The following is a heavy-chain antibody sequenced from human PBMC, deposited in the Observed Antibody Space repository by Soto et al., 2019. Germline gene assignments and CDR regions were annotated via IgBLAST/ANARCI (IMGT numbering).Heavy chain of an antibody. V-gene: IGHV3-74*01. CDR3: AGSVSAPDAFDI. CDR1: GFTFFTFW. J-gene: IGHJ3*02. CDR2: INGDGSYT. D-gene: IGHD2-8*01. Sequence: GALRLSCAASGFTFFTFWMHWVRQAPGKGLVWVSRINGDGSYTSYADAVKGRFTISRDNAKNTLYLQMNSLRAEDTAVYYCAGSVSAPDAFDIWGQGTMVTVSS.